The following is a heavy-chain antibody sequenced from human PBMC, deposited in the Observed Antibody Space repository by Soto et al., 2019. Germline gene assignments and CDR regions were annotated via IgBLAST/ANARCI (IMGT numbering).Heavy chain of an antibody. J-gene: IGHJ6*02. V-gene: IGHV3-21*01. CDR3: SGCSGGACHRNYGMDV. Sequence: EVHLVESGGGLVKPGGSLRLSCAVSGFTFSSCTMNWVRQPPGKGLEWVSSISPSTSHIYYTDSVKGRFTISRDNAKNALFLQMNSLRAEDTAVYYCSGCSGGACHRNYGMDVWGQGTTVTVSS. D-gene: IGHD2-15*01. CDR1: GFTFSSCT. CDR2: ISPSTSHI.